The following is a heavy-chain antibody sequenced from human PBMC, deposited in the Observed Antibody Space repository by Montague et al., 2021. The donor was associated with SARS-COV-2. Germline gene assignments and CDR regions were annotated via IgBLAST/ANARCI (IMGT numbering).Heavy chain of an antibody. Sequence: SETLSLTCAVYGGSFSGYYWSWIRQPPGKGLEWIGEINHRGSTNYNPSLKSRVTISVDTSKNQFSLKLSSVTAADTAVYYCARRSYSYYYYGMDVWGQGTTVTVPS. J-gene: IGHJ6*02. CDR1: GGSFSGYY. D-gene: IGHD1-26*01. CDR2: INHRGST. CDR3: ARRSYSYYYYGMDV. V-gene: IGHV4-34*01.